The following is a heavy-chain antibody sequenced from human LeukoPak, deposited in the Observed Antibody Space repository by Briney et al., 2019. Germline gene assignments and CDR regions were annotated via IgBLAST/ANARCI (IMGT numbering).Heavy chain of an antibody. J-gene: IGHJ4*02. D-gene: IGHD3-22*01. V-gene: IGHV4-61*02. Sequence: PSETLSLTCTVSGGSISSDHYYWSWIRQPAGTGLEWIGRVYISGSTNYNPSLRSRVTISLDTSKNQFSLRLNSVTAADTAVYYCARGIGYDTSGYFTVQDYFDYWGQGTLVTVSS. CDR2: VYISGST. CDR1: GGSISSDHYY. CDR3: ARGIGYDTSGYFTVQDYFDY.